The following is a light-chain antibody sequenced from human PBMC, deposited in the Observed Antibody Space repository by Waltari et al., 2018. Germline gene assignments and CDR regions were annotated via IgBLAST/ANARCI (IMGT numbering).Light chain of an antibody. CDR1: SSNIGAGHH. CDR3: QSFDTSLGAI. V-gene: IGLV1-40*01. Sequence: QSVLAQSPSVSGAPGQRVTISCTGSSSNIGAGHHVHWYQEFPGTAPKLLIYGDSNRPSGVPDRFSGSKSGTSASLAITGLQAEDEANYYCQSFDTSLGAIFGGGTKVTVL. J-gene: IGLJ2*01. CDR2: GDS.